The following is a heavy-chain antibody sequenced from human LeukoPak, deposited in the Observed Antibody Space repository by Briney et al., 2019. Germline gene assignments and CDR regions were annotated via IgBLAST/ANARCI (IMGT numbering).Heavy chain of an antibody. CDR3: ASTWGHYYDSSGYYALSFDY. CDR1: GFTFSSYE. J-gene: IGHJ4*02. V-gene: IGHV3-48*03. CDR2: ISSSGSTI. D-gene: IGHD3-22*01. Sequence: QPGGSLRLSCAASGFTFSSYEMNWVRQAPGKGLEWVSYISSSGSTIYYADSVKGRFTISRDNAKNSLYLQMNSLRAEDTAVYYCASTWGHYYDSSGYYALSFDYWGQGTLVTVSS.